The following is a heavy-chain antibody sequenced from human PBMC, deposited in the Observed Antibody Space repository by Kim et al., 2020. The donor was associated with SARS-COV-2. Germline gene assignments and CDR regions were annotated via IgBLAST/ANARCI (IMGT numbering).Heavy chain of an antibody. J-gene: IGHJ4*02. CDR2: IKSETDGGTT. D-gene: IGHD5-12*01. CDR1: GFTFSNAW. V-gene: IGHV3-15*01. Sequence: GGSLRLSCVASGFTFSNAWMSWVRQAPGKGLEWVGRIKSETDGGTTDYAAPVKARFTISREDSKNTLYLQMNSLKTEDTAIYYCTTDSGIGGYDYFDYWGQGTLVTVSS. CDR3: TTDSGIGGYDYFDY.